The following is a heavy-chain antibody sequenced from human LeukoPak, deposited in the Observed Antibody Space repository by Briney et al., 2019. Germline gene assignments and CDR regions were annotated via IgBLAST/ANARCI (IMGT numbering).Heavy chain of an antibody. CDR3: ARKKVGAPSNWFDP. V-gene: IGHV1-69*13. D-gene: IGHD1-26*01. J-gene: IGHJ5*02. Sequence: SVKVSCKASGGTFSSYAISWVRQAPGQGLEWMGGIIPIFGTANYAQKFQGRVTITADESTSTAYMELSSLRSEDTAVYYCARKKVGAPSNWFDPWGQGTLVTVSS. CDR2: IIPIFGTA. CDR1: GGTFSSYA.